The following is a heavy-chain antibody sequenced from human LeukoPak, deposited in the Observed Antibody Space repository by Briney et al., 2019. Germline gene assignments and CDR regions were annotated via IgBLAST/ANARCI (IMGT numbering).Heavy chain of an antibody. D-gene: IGHD3-10*01. V-gene: IGHV4-39*07. CDR1: GGSIISSSYY. CDR3: ARDLGPGVRGIINSGMDV. J-gene: IGHJ6*03. CDR2: IFYTGNT. Sequence: SETLSLTCTVSGGSIISSSYYWGWIRQPPGKGLEWSGTIFYTGNTYYNSSLKSRVTISLDTSKNQFSLNLSSVTAADTAVYYCARDLGPGVRGIINSGMDVWGKGTTVTVSS.